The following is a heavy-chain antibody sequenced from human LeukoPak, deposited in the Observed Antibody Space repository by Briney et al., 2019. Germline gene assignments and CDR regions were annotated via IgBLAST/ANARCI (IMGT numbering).Heavy chain of an antibody. D-gene: IGHD2-21*01. CDR1: GGSISSGSYY. CDR2: IYTSGST. J-gene: IGHJ5*02. Sequence: SETLSLTCTVSGGSISSGSYYWSWIRQPAGKGLEWIGRIYTSGSTNYNPSLKSRVTISVDTSKNQSSLKLSSVTAADTAVYYCARHSRTQGIFSRWFDPWGQGTLVTVSS. V-gene: IGHV4-61*02. CDR3: ARHSRTQGIFSRWFDP.